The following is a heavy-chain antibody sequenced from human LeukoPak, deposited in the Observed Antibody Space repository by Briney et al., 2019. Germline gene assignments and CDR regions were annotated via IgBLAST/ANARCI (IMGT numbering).Heavy chain of an antibody. Sequence: GGSLRLSCAASGFTFSSYEMNWVRQAPGKGLEWVSYISSSGSTIYYADSVKGRFTVSRDNAKNSLYLQMNSLRAEDTAVYYCARDPYYGDYVVWGQGTLVTVSS. D-gene: IGHD4-17*01. J-gene: IGHJ4*02. CDR2: ISSSGSTI. V-gene: IGHV3-48*03. CDR1: GFTFSSYE. CDR3: ARDPYYGDYVV.